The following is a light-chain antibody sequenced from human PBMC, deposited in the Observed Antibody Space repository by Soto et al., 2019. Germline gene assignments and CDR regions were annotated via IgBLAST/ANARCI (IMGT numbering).Light chain of an antibody. CDR1: QSVSSSY. J-gene: IGKJ1*01. CDR3: QQRTNWPT. V-gene: IGKV3D-20*02. CDR2: AAS. Sequence: EIVLTQSPATLSLSPGERATLSCRASQSVSSSYLAWYQQKPGQAPRLLISAASTRATGIPARFSGSGAGTDFTLTINSHEPEDFAVYYCQQRTNWPTFGQGTKVDI.